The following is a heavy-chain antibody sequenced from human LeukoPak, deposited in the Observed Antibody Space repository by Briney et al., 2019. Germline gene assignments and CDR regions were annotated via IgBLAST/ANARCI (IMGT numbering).Heavy chain of an antibody. D-gene: IGHD4-17*01. CDR2: MWSDGTKT. CDR3: ARDDDTTGRYSRFDY. V-gene: IGHV3-33*01. CDR1: GFTFSHYG. J-gene: IGHJ4*02. Sequence: GGSLRLSCAASGFTFSHYGMPWVRQAPGKGLEWVAVMWSDGTKTYYADSVKGRFTVSRDTSRHTLYLQMSSLRAEDTAVYFCARDDDTTGRYSRFDYWGQGTLVTVAS.